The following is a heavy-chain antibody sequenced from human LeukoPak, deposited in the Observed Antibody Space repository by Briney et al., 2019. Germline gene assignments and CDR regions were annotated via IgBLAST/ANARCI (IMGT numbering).Heavy chain of an antibody. CDR3: ARPIYSSSWDAFNI. D-gene: IGHD6-13*01. CDR2: INQDGSKV. Sequence: PGGSLRLSCAASGFTFSSYWMSWVRQAPGKGLECVANINQDGSKVYYVDSVKGRFTISRDEAKKSLYLQMNSLIAEDTAVYYCARPIYSSSWDAFNIWGQGTMVTVSS. J-gene: IGHJ3*02. V-gene: IGHV3-7*01. CDR1: GFTFSSYW.